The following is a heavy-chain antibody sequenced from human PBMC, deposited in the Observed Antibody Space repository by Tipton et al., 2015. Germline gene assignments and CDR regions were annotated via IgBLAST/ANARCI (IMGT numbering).Heavy chain of an antibody. J-gene: IGHJ4*02. CDR3: ARRGKRGYSYGPFDY. V-gene: IGHV4-59*08. D-gene: IGHD5-18*01. CDR2: IYYSGST. Sequence: TLSLTCTVSGDSISSHYWSWIRQPPGKGLQWIGNIYYSGSTYYNPSLKSRVTISVDTSKNQFSLKLTSVTAADTAVYYCARRGKRGYSYGPFDYWGQGTLVTVSS. CDR1: GDSISSHY.